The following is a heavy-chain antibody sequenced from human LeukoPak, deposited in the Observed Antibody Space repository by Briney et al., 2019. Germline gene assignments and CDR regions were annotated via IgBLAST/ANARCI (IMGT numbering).Heavy chain of an antibody. V-gene: IGHV3-13*01. D-gene: IGHD3-22*01. CDR2: IGIAGDT. J-gene: IGHJ6*03. Sequence: PGGSLRLSCAASGFNFDDYTMHWVRQAPGKGLEWVSGIGIAGDTWYAGSVRGRFTISRENANNSFYLEMNSLRAGDTAVYYCARGSSGYKVKHYMDVWGKGTAVTIS. CDR1: GFNFDDYT. CDR3: ARGSSGYKVKHYMDV.